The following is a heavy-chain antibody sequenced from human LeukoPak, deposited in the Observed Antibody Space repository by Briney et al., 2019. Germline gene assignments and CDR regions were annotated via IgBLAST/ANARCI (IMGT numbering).Heavy chain of an antibody. Sequence: GGSLRLSCAASGFTFSSYWMHWVRQAPGKGLVWVSRINSDGSSTSYADSVKGRFTISRDNAKKSLYLQMNSLRADDTALYYCARGASVVPGIDNAFDIWGQGTMVTVSS. V-gene: IGHV3-74*01. CDR1: GFTFSSYW. CDR3: ARGASVVPGIDNAFDI. CDR2: INSDGSST. D-gene: IGHD6-19*01. J-gene: IGHJ3*02.